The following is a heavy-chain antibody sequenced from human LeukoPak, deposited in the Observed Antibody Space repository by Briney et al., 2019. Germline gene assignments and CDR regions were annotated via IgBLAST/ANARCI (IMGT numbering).Heavy chain of an antibody. CDR3: TKAFSAYENWPPNWFDP. V-gene: IGHV3-23*01. J-gene: IGHJ5*02. CDR1: GFTFSTFA. CDR2: ISGSGGGT. D-gene: IGHD5-12*01. Sequence: GSLRLSCAASGFTFSTFAMSWVRQAPGRGLEWVSAISGSGGGTYYADSVKGRLTISRDNSKNTLYLQMSSLRAEDTAVYYCTKAFSAYENWPPNWFDPWGQGTLVTVSS.